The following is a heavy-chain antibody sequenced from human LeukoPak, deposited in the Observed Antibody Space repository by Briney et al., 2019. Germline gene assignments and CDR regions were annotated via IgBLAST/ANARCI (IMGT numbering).Heavy chain of an antibody. CDR3: ATDRGSGYDWNY. CDR1: GYTLTELS. J-gene: IGHJ4*02. Sequence: ASVKVSCKVSGYTLTELSMHWVRRAPGKGLEWMGGFDPEGGETIYAQKFQGRVTMTEDTSTDTAYMELSSLRSEDTAVYYCATDRGSGYDWNYWGQGTLVTVSS. V-gene: IGHV1-24*01. D-gene: IGHD5-12*01. CDR2: FDPEGGET.